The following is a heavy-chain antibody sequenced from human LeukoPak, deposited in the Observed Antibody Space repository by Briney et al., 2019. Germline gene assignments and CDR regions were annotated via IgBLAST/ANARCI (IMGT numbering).Heavy chain of an antibody. Sequence: ASVKVSCKASGYTFTGYYMHWVRQAPGQGLEWMGWINPNSGGTNYAQKFQGRVTMTRNTSISTAYMELSSLRSEDTAVYYCARGLTYYYGMDVWGQGTTVTVSS. CDR1: GYTFTGYY. J-gene: IGHJ6*02. CDR3: ARGLTYYYGMDV. V-gene: IGHV1-2*02. CDR2: INPNSGGT. D-gene: IGHD3-9*01.